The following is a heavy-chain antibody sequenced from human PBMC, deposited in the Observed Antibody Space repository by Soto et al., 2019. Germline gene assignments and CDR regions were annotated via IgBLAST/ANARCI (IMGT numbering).Heavy chain of an antibody. D-gene: IGHD1-26*01. CDR1: GYSFSSSS. J-gene: IGHJ4*02. CDR2: ISAVNGNT. CDR3: ARGWALGDN. V-gene: IGHV1-18*04. Sequence: QVQLVQSGAEVKKPGASVKVSCKAAGYSFSSSSISWVRQAPGQGLEWMGWISAVNGNTNYAQKFQGRVTMTTDTSTSTAYMEMRSLRSDDTAVYYCARGWALGDNWGQGTLVTVSS.